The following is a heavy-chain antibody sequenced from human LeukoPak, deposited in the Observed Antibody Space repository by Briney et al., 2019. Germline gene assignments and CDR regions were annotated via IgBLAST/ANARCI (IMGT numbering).Heavy chain of an antibody. J-gene: IGHJ4*02. V-gene: IGHV1-24*01. CDR2: FDPEDGET. CDR1: GYTLTELS. CDR3: ATATLINYYGSGSYSY. D-gene: IGHD3-10*01. Sequence: ASLKVSCKVSGYTLTELSMHWVRQAPGKGLEWMGGFDPEDGETIYAQKFQGRVTMTEDTSTDTAYMELSSLRSEDTAVYYCATATLINYYGSGSYSYWGQGTLVTVSS.